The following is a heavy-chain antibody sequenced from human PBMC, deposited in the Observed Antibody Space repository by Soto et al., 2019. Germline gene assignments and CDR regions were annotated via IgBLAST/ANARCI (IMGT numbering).Heavy chain of an antibody. CDR3: ARPAQEYYYDNNGYSSDY. Sequence: GASVELCWKAPGYAFDSYYMQWVRQAPGQRLEWMGGIIGVIGTAHYSKNFQGRVTITADESTSTADMQLSSLRSEDTAVYYCARPAQEYYYDNNGYSSDYGAQGTLVTVSS. CDR2: IIGVIGTA. D-gene: IGHD3-22*01. CDR1: GYAFDSYY. V-gene: IGHV1-69*01. J-gene: IGHJ4*02.